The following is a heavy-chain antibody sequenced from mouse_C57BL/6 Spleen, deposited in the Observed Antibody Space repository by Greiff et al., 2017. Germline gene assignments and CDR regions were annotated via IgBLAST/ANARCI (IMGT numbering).Heavy chain of an antibody. CDR3: ARTGLRPLLSMDY. CDR2: IYPGDGDT. D-gene: IGHD1-1*02. V-gene: IGHV1-82*01. CDR1: GYAFSSSW. J-gene: IGHJ4*01. Sequence: LQQSGPELVKPGASVKISCKASGYAFSSSWMNWVKQRPGKGLEWIGRIYPGDGDTNYNGKFKGKATLTADKSSSTAYMQLSSLTSEDSAVYFCARTGLRPLLSMDYWGQGTSVTVSS.